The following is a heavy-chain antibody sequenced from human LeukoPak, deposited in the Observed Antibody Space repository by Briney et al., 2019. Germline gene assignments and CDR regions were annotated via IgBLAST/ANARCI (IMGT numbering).Heavy chain of an antibody. CDR1: GGSISSYY. V-gene: IGHV4-59*08. D-gene: IGHD3-22*01. CDR3: ARGPYYYDSSGPFDY. Sequence: SETLSLTCTVSGGSISSYYWSWIRQPPGKGLEWIGYIYYSGSTNYNPSLKSRVNISVGTSKNQFSLKLSSVTAADTAVYYCARGPYYYDSSGPFDYWGQGTLVTVSS. J-gene: IGHJ4*02. CDR2: IYYSGST.